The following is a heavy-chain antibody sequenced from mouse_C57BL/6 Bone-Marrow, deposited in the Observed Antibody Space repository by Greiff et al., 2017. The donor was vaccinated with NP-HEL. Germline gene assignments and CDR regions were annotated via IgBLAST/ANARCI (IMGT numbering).Heavy chain of an antibody. CDR3: SRDNAMDY. CDR2: IDPETGGT. CDR1: GYTFTDYE. V-gene: IGHV1-15*01. D-gene: IGHD3-1*01. Sequence: VQLVESGAELVRPGASVTLSCKASGYTFTDYEMHWVKQTPVHGLEWIGAIDPETGGTAYNQKFMGKATFSVDRSSSTVYMVLNSLTSEDPAVYYCSRDNAMDYWGQGTSVTVSS. J-gene: IGHJ4*01.